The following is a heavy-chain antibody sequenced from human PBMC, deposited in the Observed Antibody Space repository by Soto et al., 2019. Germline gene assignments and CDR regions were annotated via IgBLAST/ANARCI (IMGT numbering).Heavy chain of an antibody. V-gene: IGHV4-39*01. CDR1: GVSISSTIYY. CDR3: ARHFTKTDYYYYMDV. J-gene: IGHJ6*03. CDR2: LYYSGST. Sequence: PSETLSLTCTVSGVSISSTIYYWGWIRQPPGKGLEWIGTLYYSGSTYYNPSLKSRITMSVDTSKNHFSLRLSSVTAADTAVYYCARHFTKTDYYYYMDVWGKGTTVTVS.